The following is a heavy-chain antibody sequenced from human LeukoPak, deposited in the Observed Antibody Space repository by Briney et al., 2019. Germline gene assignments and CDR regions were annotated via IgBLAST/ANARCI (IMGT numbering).Heavy chain of an antibody. CDR3: ARGRRYSYGYDY. CDR2: IYYSGST. V-gene: IGHV4-31*03. Sequence: PSETLSLTCTVSGGSISSGGYYWSWIRQHPGKGLEWIGYIYYSGSTYYNPSLKSRVTISVDTSKNQFSLKLSSVTAADTAVYYCARGRRYSYGYDYWGQGTLVTVSS. CDR1: GGSISSGGYY. D-gene: IGHD5-18*01. J-gene: IGHJ4*02.